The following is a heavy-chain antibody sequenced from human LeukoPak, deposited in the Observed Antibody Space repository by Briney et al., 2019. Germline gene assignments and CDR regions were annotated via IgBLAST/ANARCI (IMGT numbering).Heavy chain of an antibody. CDR3: AELGITMIGGV. CDR2: ISSSGSTI. J-gene: IGHJ6*04. D-gene: IGHD3-10*02. V-gene: IGHV3-48*03. Sequence: GGSLRLSCALSGFTISSYEMNWVRQAPGKGLERVSYISSSGSTIYYADSVKGRFTISRDNAKNSLYLQMNSLRAEDTAVYYCAELGITMIGGVWGKGTTVTISS. CDR1: GFTISSYE.